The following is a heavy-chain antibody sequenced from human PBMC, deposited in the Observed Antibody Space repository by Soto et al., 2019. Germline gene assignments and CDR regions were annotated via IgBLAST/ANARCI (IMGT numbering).Heavy chain of an antibody. J-gene: IGHJ4*02. D-gene: IGHD6-19*01. V-gene: IGHV3-30-3*01. Sequence: LRLSCAASGFTFSSYAMHWVRQAPGKGLEWVAVISYDGSNKYYADSVKGRFTISRDNSKNTLYLQMNSLRAEDTAVYYCARDSIAVAGLFYFDYWGQGTLVTVSS. CDR2: ISYDGSNK. CDR3: ARDSIAVAGLFYFDY. CDR1: GFTFSSYA.